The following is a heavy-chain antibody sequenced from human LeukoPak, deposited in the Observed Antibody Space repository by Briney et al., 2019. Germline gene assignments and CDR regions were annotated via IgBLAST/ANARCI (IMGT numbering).Heavy chain of an antibody. J-gene: IGHJ4*02. Sequence: PGGSLRLSCAPSGLTFSSYWMSWVRHAPGKGLEWVANIKQDGSEQYYVHSVKGRFTISRQNTKNSLYLQMNSLRAEDTAVYYCAPGAVAKIDYWGQGTLVTVSS. CDR3: APGAVAKIDY. V-gene: IGHV3-7*01. CDR1: GLTFSSYW. CDR2: IKQDGSEQ. D-gene: IGHD6-19*01.